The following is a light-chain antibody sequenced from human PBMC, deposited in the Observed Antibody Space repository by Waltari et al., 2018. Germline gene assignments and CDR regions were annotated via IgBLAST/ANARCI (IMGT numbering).Light chain of an antibody. J-gene: IGKJ4*01. CDR2: KVS. CDR1: QRISSY. Sequence: DIQMTQSPSTLSASIGDRVTITCRDSQRISSYLAWYQQKPGKAPKFLIYKVSRLESGVPSRFSGSGSGTEFTLTVTSLQPDDFATYYCQQYFSYPLTFGGGTKVEIK. V-gene: IGKV1-5*03. CDR3: QQYFSYPLT.